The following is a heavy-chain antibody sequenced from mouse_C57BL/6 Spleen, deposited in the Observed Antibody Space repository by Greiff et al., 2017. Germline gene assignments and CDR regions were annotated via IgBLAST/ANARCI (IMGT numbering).Heavy chain of an antibody. D-gene: IGHD1-1*01. V-gene: IGHV5-4*01. CDR3: EGDRVYYGSSYGYCDV. CDR1: GFTFSSSA. CDR2: ISDGGSYT. Sequence: EVQLVESGGGLVKPGGSLKLSCAASGFTFSSSAMSWVRQTPEKRLEWVATISDGGSYTYYPDNVKGRFTISRDNAKNNLYLQMSHLKSEETAMYYCEGDRVYYGSSYGYCDVWGTGTTVTVSS. J-gene: IGHJ1*03.